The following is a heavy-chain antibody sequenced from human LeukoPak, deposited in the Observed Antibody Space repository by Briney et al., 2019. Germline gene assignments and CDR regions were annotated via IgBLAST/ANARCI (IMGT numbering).Heavy chain of an antibody. CDR2: ISRSGSTI. D-gene: IGHD3-22*01. J-gene: IGHJ4*02. CDR1: GFTFSDHY. V-gene: IGHV3-11*01. CDR3: AKHRDNGDSSGYHDFDF. Sequence: GGSLRLSCAASGFTFSDHYMSWIRQAPGKGLEWVSYISRSGSTIYYADSVKGRFTISRDNAKNSLYLQMSSLRAEDTAVYYCAKHRDNGDSSGYHDFDFWGQGTLVTVSS.